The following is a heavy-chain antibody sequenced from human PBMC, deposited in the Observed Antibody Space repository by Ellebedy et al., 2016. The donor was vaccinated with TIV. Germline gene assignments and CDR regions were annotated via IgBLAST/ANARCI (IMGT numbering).Heavy chain of an antibody. CDR3: ARGGSGTNDY. Sequence: GGSLRLSCAASGFTFSSYAMSWVRQAPGKGLEWVSAISGSDGSTYYADSVKGRFTISRDNAKNSLYLQMNSLRAEETAVYYCARGGSGTNDYWGQGTLVTVSS. J-gene: IGHJ4*02. V-gene: IGHV3-23*01. D-gene: IGHD1-1*01. CDR2: ISGSDGST. CDR1: GFTFSSYA.